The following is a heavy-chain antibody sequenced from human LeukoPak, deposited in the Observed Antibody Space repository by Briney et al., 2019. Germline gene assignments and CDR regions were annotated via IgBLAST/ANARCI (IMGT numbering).Heavy chain of an antibody. Sequence: GSLRLSCAASGFTFSSYGMNWVRQAPGKGLEWVAVISYDGSNKYYADSVKGRFTISRDNSKNTLYLQMNSLRAEDTAVYYCAKDLGDYGDYEFDYWGQGTLVTVSS. CDR3: AKDLGDYGDYEFDY. J-gene: IGHJ4*02. V-gene: IGHV3-30*18. D-gene: IGHD4-17*01. CDR1: GFTFSSYG. CDR2: ISYDGSNK.